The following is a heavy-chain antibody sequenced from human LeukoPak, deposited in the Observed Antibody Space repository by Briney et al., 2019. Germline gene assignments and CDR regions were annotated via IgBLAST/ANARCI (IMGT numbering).Heavy chain of an antibody. CDR2: IFTRGTT. CDR3: ARSSLAVYFDY. Sequence: SSETLSLTCTVSGGSISSGSYYWNWLRQPAGKGLEWLGNIFTRGTTNYNASLASRLTISLDTAKNQFSLSLTSMTAADTAMYFCARSSLAVYFDYWGQGTLVTASS. J-gene: IGHJ4*02. V-gene: IGHV4-61*09. CDR1: GGSISSGSYY. D-gene: IGHD4-17*01.